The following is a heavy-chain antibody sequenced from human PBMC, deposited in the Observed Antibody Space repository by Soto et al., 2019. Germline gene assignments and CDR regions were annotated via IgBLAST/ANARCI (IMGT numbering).Heavy chain of an antibody. Sequence: ASVKVSCKASGYTFTSYYMHWVRQAPGQGLEWMGIINPSGGSTSYAQKFQGRVTMTRDTSTSTVYMELSSLRSEDTAVYYCAIDPVVTVTKATFDYWGQGTLVTVSS. CDR1: GYTFTSYY. V-gene: IGHV1-46*03. CDR3: AIDPVVTVTKATFDY. CDR2: INPSGGST. J-gene: IGHJ4*02. D-gene: IGHD4-17*01.